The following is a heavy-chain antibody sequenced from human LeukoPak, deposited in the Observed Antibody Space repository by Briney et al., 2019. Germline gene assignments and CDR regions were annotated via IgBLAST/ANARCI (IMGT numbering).Heavy chain of an antibody. CDR2: ISSNGGST. CDR1: GFTFSSYA. D-gene: IGHD6-6*01. J-gene: IGHJ3*02. CDR3: ARDSSSASDAFDI. V-gene: IGHV3-64*01. Sequence: PGGSLRLSCAASGFTFSSYAMHWVRQAPGKGLEYVSAISSNGGSTYYANSVKGRFTISRDNSKNTLYLQMGSLRAEDTAVYYCARDSSSASDAFDIWGQGTMVTVSS.